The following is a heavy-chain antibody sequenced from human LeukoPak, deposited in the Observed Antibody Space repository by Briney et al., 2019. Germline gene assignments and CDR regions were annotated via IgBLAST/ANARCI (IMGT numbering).Heavy chain of an antibody. CDR3: VTNFDPDVD. D-gene: IGHD3-9*01. CDR2: ISGSSSTI. J-gene: IGHJ4*02. Sequence: PGGSLRLSCAASGFSFSSNSMNWVRQAPGKGLEWVSYISGSSSTIYYADSAKSRFTISRDNAKNSLYLQMNSLRAEDTAVYYCVTNFDPDVDWGQGTLVTVSS. CDR1: GFSFSSNS. V-gene: IGHV3-48*01.